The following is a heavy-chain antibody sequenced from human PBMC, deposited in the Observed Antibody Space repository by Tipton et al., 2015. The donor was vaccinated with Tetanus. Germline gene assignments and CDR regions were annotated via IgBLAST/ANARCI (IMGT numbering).Heavy chain of an antibody. V-gene: IGHV1-69*01. CDR3: ARAPNRISLACDY. CDR2: ITPIFGTT. Sequence: QVQLVQSGAEVKKPGSSVKVSCKASGGTFTNYALSWVRQAPGQGLEWVGGITPIFGTTNSAPKFQGRVTITADATTNTAYMELSSLRSEDTAVYYCARAPNRISLACDYWGQGAQITVSS. D-gene: IGHD1-14*01. CDR1: GGTFTNYA. J-gene: IGHJ4*02.